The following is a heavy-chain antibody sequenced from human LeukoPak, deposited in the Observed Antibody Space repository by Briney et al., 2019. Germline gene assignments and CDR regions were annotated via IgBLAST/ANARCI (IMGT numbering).Heavy chain of an antibody. CDR3: ARHGDIVAPGDFDY. J-gene: IGHJ4*02. CDR2: IYYSGST. Sequence: PSETLSLTCTVSGGSISSSSYYWGWIRQPPGKGLEWIGSIYYSGSTNYNPSLKSRVTISVDTSKNQFSLKLSSVTAADTAVYYCARHGDIVAPGDFDYWGQGTLVTASS. CDR1: GGSISSSSYY. V-gene: IGHV4-39*01. D-gene: IGHD5-12*01.